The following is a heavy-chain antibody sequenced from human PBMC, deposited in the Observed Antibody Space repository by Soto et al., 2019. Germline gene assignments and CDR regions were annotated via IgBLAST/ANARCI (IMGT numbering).Heavy chain of an antibody. Sequence: LRLSCEGSGFTFSSYSMNWVRQAPGKGLEWVSSISGSGGYIYYADSVKGRFTISRDNAKNSLYLQMTSLRDEDTALYYCARDRQSTPWYAADYWGQGSLVTVSS. D-gene: IGHD6-13*01. J-gene: IGHJ4*02. CDR2: ISGSGGYI. CDR1: GFTFSSYS. V-gene: IGHV3-21*01. CDR3: ARDRQSTPWYAADY.